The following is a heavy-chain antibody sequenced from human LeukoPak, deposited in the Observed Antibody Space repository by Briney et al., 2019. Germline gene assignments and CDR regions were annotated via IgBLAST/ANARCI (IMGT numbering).Heavy chain of an antibody. J-gene: IGHJ3*02. CDR2: ISWNSGSI. Sequence: GRSLRLSRAASGFTFDDYAMPWVRQAPGKGLEWVSGISWNSGSIGYADSVKGRFTTSRDNAKNSLYLQMNSLRAEDTALYYCAKDTAPTPLYSSSSKAFDIWGQGTMVTVSS. V-gene: IGHV3-9*01. D-gene: IGHD6-6*01. CDR3: AKDTAPTPLYSSSSKAFDI. CDR1: GFTFDDYA.